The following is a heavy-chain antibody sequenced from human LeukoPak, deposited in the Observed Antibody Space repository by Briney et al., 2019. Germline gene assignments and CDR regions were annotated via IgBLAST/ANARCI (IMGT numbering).Heavy chain of an antibody. CDR3: ARFCSGGSCYSPHMDV. Sequence: GESLKISCKGSGYSFTSYWIGWVRQMPGKGLEWMGIIYPGDSDTRYSPSFQGQVTISAGKSISTAYLQWSSLKASDTAMYYCARFCSGGSCYSPHMDVWGQGTTVTVSS. D-gene: IGHD2-15*01. V-gene: IGHV5-51*01. J-gene: IGHJ6*02. CDR2: IYPGDSDT. CDR1: GYSFTSYW.